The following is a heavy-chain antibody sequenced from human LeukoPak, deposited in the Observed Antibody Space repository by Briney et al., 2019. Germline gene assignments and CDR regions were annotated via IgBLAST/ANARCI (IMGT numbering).Heavy chain of an antibody. CDR1: GGSISSGSYC. CDR2: IYTSGST. Sequence: SETLSLTRTVSGGSISSGSYCWSWIRQPAGKGLEWIGRIYTSGSTNYNPSLKSRVTISVDTSKNQFSLKLSSVTAADTAVYYCAREVSWELLGWFDPWGQGTLVTVSS. CDR3: AREVSWELLGWFDP. V-gene: IGHV4-61*02. J-gene: IGHJ5*02. D-gene: IGHD1-26*01.